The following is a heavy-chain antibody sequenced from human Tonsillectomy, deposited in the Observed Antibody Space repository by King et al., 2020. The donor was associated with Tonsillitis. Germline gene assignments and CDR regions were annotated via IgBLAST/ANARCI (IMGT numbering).Heavy chain of an antibody. CDR2: INWNGAST. Sequence: VQLVESGGGVVRPGGSLRLSCAASGFIFEDYGLSWVRQAPGKGLEWLSGINWNGASTGFADSVKGRFTTSRDNAKNSLYLHMNSLRAEDTALYYGARRASAVTWWYFDLWGRGTLVTVSS. D-gene: IGHD4-17*01. CDR1: GFIFEDYG. CDR3: ARRASAVTWWYFDL. V-gene: IGHV3-20*04. J-gene: IGHJ2*01.